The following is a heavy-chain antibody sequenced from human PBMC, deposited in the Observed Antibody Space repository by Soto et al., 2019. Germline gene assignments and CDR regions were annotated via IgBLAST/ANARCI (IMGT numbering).Heavy chain of an antibody. CDR2: ISGSGGST. D-gene: IGHD3-10*01. J-gene: IGHJ6*02. V-gene: IGHV3-23*01. CDR3: AKGGGSYYYGSGSLRV. CDR1: GFTFSSYA. Sequence: VASLRLSCAASGFTFSSYAMSWVRQAPLKGLEWVSAISGSGGSTYYADSVKGRFTIARDNSKNTLYLQMNSLRAEDTAVYYCAKGGGSYYYGSGSLRVWGQGTTVTVSS.